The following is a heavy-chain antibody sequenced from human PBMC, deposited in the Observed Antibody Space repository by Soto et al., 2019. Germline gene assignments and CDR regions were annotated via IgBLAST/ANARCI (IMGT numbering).Heavy chain of an antibody. CDR1: GAYMRDFS. V-gene: IGHV4-59*10. Sequence: SGSLALTCVVCGAYMRDFSWSGIRQPAGKGLEWIGRITINGNTQKNPSFKSRVTMSIDTSRNHFSLNLQSATAADTALYYCARETGENWTYEAHWGPGTLVTVSS. CDR2: ITINGNT. D-gene: IGHD1-7*01. J-gene: IGHJ1*01. CDR3: ARETGENWTYEAH.